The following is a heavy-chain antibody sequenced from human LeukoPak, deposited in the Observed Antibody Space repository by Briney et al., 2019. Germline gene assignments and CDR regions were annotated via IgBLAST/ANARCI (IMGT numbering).Heavy chain of an antibody. CDR1: GYSFTSYC. V-gene: IGHV5-51*01. D-gene: IGHD3-10*01. CDR3: ARIRITMVRGVDNWFDP. CDR2: IYPGDSDT. J-gene: IGHJ5*02. Sequence: GESLKISCKGSGYSFTSYCIGRVRQMPGKGLEWMEIIYPGDSDTRYSPSFQGQVTISADKSISTAYLQWSSLKASDTAMYYCARIRITMVRGVDNWFDPWGQGTLVTVSS.